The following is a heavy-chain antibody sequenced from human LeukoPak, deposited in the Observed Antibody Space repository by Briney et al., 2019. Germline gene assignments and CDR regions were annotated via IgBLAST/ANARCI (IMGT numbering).Heavy chain of an antibody. J-gene: IGHJ4*02. CDR2: IAGSGGST. D-gene: IGHD2-15*01. Sequence: GGSLRLSCAASGFTLSNFAMTWVRQAPGKGLEWVSVIAGSGGSTDYADSVKGRFTISRDNSKNTLYLQMSSLRAEDTAVYYCAKGTLGYCSGGSCYSGYWGQGTLVTVSS. V-gene: IGHV3-23*01. CDR1: GFTLSNFA. CDR3: AKGTLGYCSGGSCYSGY.